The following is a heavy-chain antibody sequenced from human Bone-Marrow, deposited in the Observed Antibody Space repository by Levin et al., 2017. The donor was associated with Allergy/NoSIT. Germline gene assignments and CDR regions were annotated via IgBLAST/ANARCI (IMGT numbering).Heavy chain of an antibody. J-gene: IGHJ4*02. V-gene: IGHV4-30-2*01. CDR2: IYHSGST. CDR3: ARVRQYYDIVNGYYAGRGYFDY. Sequence: SETLSLTCAVSGGSVSSGGYSWSWIRQPPGKGLEWFGYIYHSGSTYYNPSLKSRVTISVDRSKNPFSLKLSSVTAADTAVYYCARVRQYYDIVNGYYAGRGYFDYWGQGTLVTVS. D-gene: IGHD3-9*01. CDR1: GGSVSSGGYS.